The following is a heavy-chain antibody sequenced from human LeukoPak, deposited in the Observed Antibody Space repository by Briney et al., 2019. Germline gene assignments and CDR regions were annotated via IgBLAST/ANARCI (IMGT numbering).Heavy chain of an antibody. CDR2: INWNSGSI. Sequence: GGSLRLSCAASGFTFDDYAMHWVRQAPGKGLEWVSGINWNSGSIDYADSVKGRFTISRDNAKNSLYLQMNSLRAEATALYYCAKDIGPYYYYGMDVWGQGTTVTVSS. V-gene: IGHV3-9*01. CDR1: GFTFDDYA. J-gene: IGHJ6*02. CDR3: AKDIGPYYYYGMDV.